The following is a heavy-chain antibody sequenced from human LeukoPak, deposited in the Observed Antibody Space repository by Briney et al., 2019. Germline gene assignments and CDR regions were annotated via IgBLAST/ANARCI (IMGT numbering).Heavy chain of an antibody. D-gene: IGHD6-13*01. V-gene: IGHV1-2*02. CDR3: ARGVGIAAAGSYFDY. Sequence: ASVKVSCKASGYTFTGYYMHWVRRAPGQGLEWMGWINPNSGGTNYAQKFQGRVTMTRDTSISTAYMELSRLRSDDTAVYYCARGVGIAAAGSYFDYWGQGTLVTVSS. CDR1: GYTFTGYY. CDR2: INPNSGGT. J-gene: IGHJ4*02.